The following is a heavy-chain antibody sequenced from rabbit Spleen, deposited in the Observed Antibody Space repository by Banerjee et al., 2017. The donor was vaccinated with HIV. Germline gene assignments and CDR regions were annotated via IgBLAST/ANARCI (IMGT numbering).Heavy chain of an antibody. D-gene: IGHD1-1*01. CDR3: ARDTSSSFSSYGMDL. V-gene: IGHV1S45*01. J-gene: IGHJ6*01. CDR1: GVSFSSNYY. Sequence: QEQLVESGGDLVKPGASLTLTCTASGVSFSSNYYMCWVRQAPGKGLEWIACIDTGSSDFTYFASWAKGRFTCSKTSSTTVTLQMTSLTAADTATYFCARDTSSSFSSYGMDLWGPGTLVTVS. CDR2: IDTGSSDFT.